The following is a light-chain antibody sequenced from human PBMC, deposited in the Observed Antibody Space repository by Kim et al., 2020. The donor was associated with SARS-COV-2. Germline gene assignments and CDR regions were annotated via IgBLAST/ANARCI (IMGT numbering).Light chain of an antibody. CDR2: DSN. CDR3: QSYDTSLGGYV. J-gene: IGLJ1*01. CDR1: SSNIGAGYN. Sequence: RVTISCTGSSSNIGAGYNVHWYQELPGAAPKLLIYDSNKRPSGVTDRFSGSKSGTSASLAITGLQAEDEADYYCQSYDTSLGGYVFGTGTKVTVL. V-gene: IGLV1-40*01.